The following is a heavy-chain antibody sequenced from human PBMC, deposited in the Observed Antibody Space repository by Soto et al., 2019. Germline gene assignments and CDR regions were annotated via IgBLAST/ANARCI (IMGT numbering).Heavy chain of an antibody. V-gene: IGHV3-74*03. CDR3: VRGGSANYSGLFDS. D-gene: IGHD1-26*01. CDR2: IKSDASTI. J-gene: IGHJ4*02. CDR1: GFTFSSYW. Sequence: EVQLVESGGGLVQPGGSLRLSCAASGFTFSSYWMHWVRQVPGKGLVWVSRIKSDASTIMYADSVKGRFTISRDNAKNTLFLQVNSLRPEDTAVYHCVRGGSANYSGLFDSWGQGTLVTVSS.